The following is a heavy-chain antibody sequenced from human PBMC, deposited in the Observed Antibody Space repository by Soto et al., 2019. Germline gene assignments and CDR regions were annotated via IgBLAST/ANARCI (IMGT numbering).Heavy chain of an antibody. J-gene: IGHJ6*02. Sequence: QMQLVESGGGVVQPGRSLRLSCAASGFTFSNYAMHWVRQAPGKGLEWVAVISYDGNKKYYADSVKGRFTISRDNSKNTLYLQMNSLRTEDTAVYYCARDHDYGIYYYYGMGVWGQGTTVTVSS. CDR2: ISYDGNKK. CDR3: ARDHDYGIYYYYGMGV. V-gene: IGHV3-30-3*01. D-gene: IGHD4-17*01. CDR1: GFTFSNYA.